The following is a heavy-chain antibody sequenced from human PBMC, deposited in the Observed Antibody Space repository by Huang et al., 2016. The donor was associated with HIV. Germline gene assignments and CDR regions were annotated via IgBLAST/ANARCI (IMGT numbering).Heavy chain of an antibody. J-gene: IGHJ4*02. CDR1: GGTFSRYA. Sequence: EVQLLESGGGLVRPGGSLRLSCAASGGTFSRYAMGWVRQARGKGREWVSGISSNGETSDYTDSVKGRFTISRDNSKNTVSMQMHSLRVEDTAVYYCAKGRATILDRLDSWGQGTLVTVSS. D-gene: IGHD3-3*01. V-gene: IGHV3-23*01. CDR3: AKGRATILDRLDS. CDR2: ISSNGETS.